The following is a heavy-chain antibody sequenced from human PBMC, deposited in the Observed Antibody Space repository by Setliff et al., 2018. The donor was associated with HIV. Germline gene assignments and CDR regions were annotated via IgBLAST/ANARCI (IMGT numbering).Heavy chain of an antibody. CDR2: IYYSGST. V-gene: IGHV4-39*01. CDR3: AGPGTSGWLYFDY. D-gene: IGHD6-19*01. CDR1: GGSISSSSYY. Sequence: LSLTCTVSGGSISSSSYYWGWIRQPPGKGLEWIGSIYYSGSTYYNPSLKSRVTISVDTSKNQFSLKLSSVTAADTAVYYCAGPGTSGWLYFDYWGQGTLVTVSS. J-gene: IGHJ4*02.